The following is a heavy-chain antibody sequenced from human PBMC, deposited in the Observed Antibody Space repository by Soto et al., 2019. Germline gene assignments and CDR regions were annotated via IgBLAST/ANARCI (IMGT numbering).Heavy chain of an antibody. CDR2: IDWDDDK. Sequence: VAWIRQPPGKALEWLALIDWDDDKNYSTSLKTRLTISKDTSKNQVVLTMTNMDPVDTATYYCARVPGYYDSSGFIGFDSWGQGTLVTVSS. J-gene: IGHJ4*02. D-gene: IGHD3-22*01. CDR3: ARVPGYYDSSGFIGFDS. V-gene: IGHV2-70*01.